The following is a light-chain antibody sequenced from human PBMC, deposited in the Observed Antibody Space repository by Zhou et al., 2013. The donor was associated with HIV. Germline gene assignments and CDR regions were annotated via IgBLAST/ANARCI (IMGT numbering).Light chain of an antibody. CDR1: QSVSSSY. CDR3: QQYGSSPPWT. V-gene: IGKV3-20*01. CDR2: GAS. J-gene: IGKJ1*01. Sequence: DIVLTQSPATLSLSPGERATLSCRASQSVSSSYLAWYQQKPGQAPRLLIYGASSRATGIPDRFSGSGSGTDFTLTISRLEPEDFAVYYCQQYGSSPPWTFGQGPRWKSN.